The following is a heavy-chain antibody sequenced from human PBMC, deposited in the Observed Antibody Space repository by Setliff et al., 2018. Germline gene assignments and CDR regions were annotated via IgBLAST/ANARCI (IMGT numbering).Heavy chain of an antibody. CDR2: IWDDGGNK. J-gene: IGHJ4*02. Sequence: SLRLSCAASGLTFSSYRMHWVRQAPGKGLEWVAVIWDDGGNKYHADSVKGRFTISRDNSKNTLYLQMNSLRPEDTAVYYCARTCSGSGCYAGLESWGQGTPVTVSS. V-gene: IGHV3-33*08. CDR3: ARTCSGSGCYAGLES. CDR1: GLTFSSYR. D-gene: IGHD2-15*01.